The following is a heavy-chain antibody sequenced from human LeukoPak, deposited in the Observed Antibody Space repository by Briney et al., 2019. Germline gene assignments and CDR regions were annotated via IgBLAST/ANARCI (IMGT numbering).Heavy chain of an antibody. Sequence: GGSLRLSCGASGFTFSSYAMSWVRQAPGKGLEWVSDISGGGDNKYYADSVKGRFTIDRENSKNTLYLQMNSLRAEDTAVYYCARASYCSNGVCYLVEYWGQGTLVTVSS. D-gene: IGHD2-8*01. CDR3: ARASYCSNGVCYLVEY. CDR1: GFTFSSYA. J-gene: IGHJ4*02. V-gene: IGHV3-23*01. CDR2: ISGGGDNK.